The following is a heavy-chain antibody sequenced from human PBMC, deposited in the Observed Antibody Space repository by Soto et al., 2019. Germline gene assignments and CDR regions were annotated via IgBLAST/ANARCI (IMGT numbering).Heavy chain of an antibody. Sequence: PSATLSLTCGVYGGSISSSNWWCWVRQPPGKGLEWIGEIYHSGSTNYNPSLKSRVTISVDKSQNQFSLKLSSVTAADTAVYYCASHKYYYDSSVYQLRMGGPDNWVDPWGQGTRVTVS. CDR3: ASHKYYYDSSVYQLRMGGPDNWVDP. CDR1: GGSISSSNW. D-gene: IGHD3-22*01. J-gene: IGHJ5*02. V-gene: IGHV4-4*02. CDR2: IYHSGST.